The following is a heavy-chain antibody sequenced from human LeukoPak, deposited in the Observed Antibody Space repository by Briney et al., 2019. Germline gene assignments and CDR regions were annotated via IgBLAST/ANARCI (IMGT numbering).Heavy chain of an antibody. CDR3: ARDLRYCSGGSCYNYYYPMDF. J-gene: IGHJ6*02. V-gene: IGHV3-21*04. CDR1: GVTFSSYS. CDR2: IISSSSYI. D-gene: IGHD2-15*01. Sequence: GGALRLSCAASGVTFSSYSMNWVRQAPGKGLECVSSIISSSSYIYNADTVNGRFAISRDNSKNTLYIQMMSLRAEDTAVYYCARDLRYCSGGSCYNYYYPMDFWGQGTTATVS.